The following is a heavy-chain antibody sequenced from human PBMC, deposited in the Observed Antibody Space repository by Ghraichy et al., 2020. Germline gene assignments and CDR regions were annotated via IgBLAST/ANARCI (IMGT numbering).Heavy chain of an antibody. CDR1: GGSISSGGYY. Sequence: SETLSLTCTVSGGSISSGGYYWSWIRQHPGKGLEWIGYIYYSGSTYYNPSLKSRVTISVDTSKNQFSLKLSSVTAADTAVYYCASGIGDYVHSWGAWGQGTLVTVSS. CDR3: ASGIGDYVHSWGA. V-gene: IGHV4-31*03. D-gene: IGHD4-17*01. CDR2: IYYSGST. J-gene: IGHJ5*02.